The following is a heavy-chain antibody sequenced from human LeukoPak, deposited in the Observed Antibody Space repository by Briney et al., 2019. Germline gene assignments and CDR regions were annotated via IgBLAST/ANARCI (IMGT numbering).Heavy chain of an antibody. J-gene: IGHJ4*02. CDR2: ISWNSGSI. Sequence: GRSLRLSCAASGFTFDDYAMHWVRQAPGKGLEWVSGISWNSGSIGYADSVKGRFTISRDNAKNSLHLQMNSLRAEDTALYYCAKVGAIAKGSYYFDYWGQGTLVTVSS. D-gene: IGHD4-17*01. V-gene: IGHV3-9*01. CDR1: GFTFDDYA. CDR3: AKVGAIAKGSYYFDY.